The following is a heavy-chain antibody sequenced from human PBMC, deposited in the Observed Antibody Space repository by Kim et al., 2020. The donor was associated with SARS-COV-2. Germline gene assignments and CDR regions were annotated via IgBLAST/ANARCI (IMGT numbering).Heavy chain of an antibody. J-gene: IGHJ1*01. V-gene: IGHV3-64D*09. D-gene: IGHD6-19*01. Sequence: DSVKGRFTISRDNSKNTLYLQMSSLRAEDTAVYYCVKDPGSGWYGAEYFQHWGQGTLVTVSS. CDR3: VKDPGSGWYGAEYFQH.